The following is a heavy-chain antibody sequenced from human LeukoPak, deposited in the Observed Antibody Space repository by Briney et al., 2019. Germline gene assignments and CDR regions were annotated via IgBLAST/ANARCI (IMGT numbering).Heavy chain of an antibody. J-gene: IGHJ4*02. CDR3: ARVEQWLVYYFDY. CDR1: GGTFSSYA. CDR2: IIPIFGTA. D-gene: IGHD6-19*01. Sequence: ASVKVSCKASGGTFSSYAISWVRQAPGQGLEWMGGIIPIFGTANYAQKLQGRVTMTTDTSTSTAYMELRSLRSDDTAVYYCARVEQWLVYYFDYWGQGTLVTVSS. V-gene: IGHV1-69*05.